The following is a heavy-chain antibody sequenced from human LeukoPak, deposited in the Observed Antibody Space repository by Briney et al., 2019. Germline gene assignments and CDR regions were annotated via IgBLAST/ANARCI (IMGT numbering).Heavy chain of an antibody. CDR2: IVVGSGNT. J-gene: IGHJ4*02. V-gene: IGHV1-58*01. CDR1: GFTFTTSV. CDR3: AAGTTVTTFDY. D-gene: IGHD4-17*01. Sequence: AVKVSCKASGFTFTTSVVQWVRQARGQRLEWIGWIVVGSGNTNYAQKFQERVTITRDMSTSTAYMELSSLRSDDTAVYYCAAGTTVTTFDYWGQGTLVTVSS.